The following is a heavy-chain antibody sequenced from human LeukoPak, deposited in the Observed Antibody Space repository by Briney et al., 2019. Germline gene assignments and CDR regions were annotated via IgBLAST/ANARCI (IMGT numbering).Heavy chain of an antibody. V-gene: IGHV3-23*01. Sequence: GGSLRLSCAASGFTFSILDMSWVRQAPGKGLEWVSAISGNGGRTYYADSVKGRFTISRDNAKNSLYLQMNSLRAEDTAVYYCARDCSSTSCYPYYYYMDVWGKGTTVTVSS. CDR1: GFTFSILD. CDR2: ISGNGGRT. CDR3: ARDCSSTSCYPYYYYMDV. J-gene: IGHJ6*03. D-gene: IGHD2-2*01.